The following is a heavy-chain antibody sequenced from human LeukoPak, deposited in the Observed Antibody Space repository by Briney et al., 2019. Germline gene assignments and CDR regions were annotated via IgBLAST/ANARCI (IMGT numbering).Heavy chain of an antibody. CDR1: GGSLNDDY. CDR3: ARYCSSIRCSNAFDY. CDR2: INHYGST. D-gene: IGHD2-2*01. J-gene: IGHJ4*02. V-gene: IGHV4-34*01. Sequence: SETLSLTCAVYGGSLNDDYWSWIPQPPGKGLEWIGEINHYGSTNYNPSLKSRVTISVDTYKHQFSLKSTSVTDADTAVYYCARYCSSIRCSNAFDYWGQGTLVTVSS.